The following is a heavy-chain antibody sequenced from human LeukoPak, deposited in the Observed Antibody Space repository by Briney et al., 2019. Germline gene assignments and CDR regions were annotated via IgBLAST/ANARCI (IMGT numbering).Heavy chain of an antibody. CDR1: GFTFSSYA. V-gene: IGHV3-23*01. CDR2: ISGSGGST. Sequence: GGSLRLSCAASGFTFSSYAMSWVRQAPGKGLEWVSTISGSGGSTYYADSVKGRFTISRDNSKNTLYLQMNSLRAEDRAVYYCAKDRPDTAMITDFDYWGQGTLVTVSS. J-gene: IGHJ4*02. CDR3: AKDRPDTAMITDFDY. D-gene: IGHD5-18*01.